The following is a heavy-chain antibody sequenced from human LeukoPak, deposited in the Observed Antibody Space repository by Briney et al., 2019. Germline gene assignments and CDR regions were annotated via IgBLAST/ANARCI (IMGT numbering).Heavy chain of an antibody. CDR1: GFTFSGYW. J-gene: IGHJ6*03. CDR2: IKQDGSEK. V-gene: IGHV3-7*01. Sequence: GGSLRLSCAASGFTFSGYWMNWVRQAPGKGLEWVANIKQDGSEKYYVDSVRGRFTISRDNAKNSLYLQMNSLRAEDTAIYYCAREPPPLDSSTYYYSMDVWGKGTTVTVSS. CDR3: AREPPPLDSSTYYYSMDV. D-gene: IGHD2/OR15-2a*01.